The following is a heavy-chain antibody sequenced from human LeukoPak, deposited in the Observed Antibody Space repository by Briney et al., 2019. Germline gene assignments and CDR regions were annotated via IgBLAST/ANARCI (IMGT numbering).Heavy chain of an antibody. V-gene: IGHV1-2*06. CDR3: ARDKTGEYFDY. D-gene: IGHD7-27*01. J-gene: IGHJ4*02. Sequence: ASVKVSCKASGYTFTGYYMHWVRQAPGQGLEWMGRINPNSGGTNYAQKFQGRVTMTRDTSISTAYMELSSLRSEDTAVYYCARDKTGEYFDYWGQGTLVTVSS. CDR2: INPNSGGT. CDR1: GYTFTGYY.